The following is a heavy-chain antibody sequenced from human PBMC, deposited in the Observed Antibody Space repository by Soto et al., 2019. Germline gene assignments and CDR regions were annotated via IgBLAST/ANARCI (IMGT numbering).Heavy chain of an antibody. V-gene: IGHV3-30-3*01. CDR1: GFTFSSYA. CDR2: ISYDGSNK. CDR3: ASRSTTVTTFYYYGMDV. D-gene: IGHD1-7*01. J-gene: IGHJ6*02. Sequence: GGSLRLSCAASGFTFSSYAMHWVRQAPGKGLEWVAVISYDGSNKYYADSVKGRFTISRDNSKNTLYLQMNSLRAEDTAVYYCASRSTTVTTFYYYGMDVWGQGTTVTVSS.